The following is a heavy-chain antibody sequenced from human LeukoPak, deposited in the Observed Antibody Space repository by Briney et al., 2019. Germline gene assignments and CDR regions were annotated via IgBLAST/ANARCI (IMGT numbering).Heavy chain of an antibody. V-gene: IGHV1-2*04. CDR1: GYTFTGYY. CDR2: INPNSGGT. D-gene: IGHD6-19*01. Sequence: ASVKVSCKASGYTFTGYYMHWVRQAPGQGLEWMGWINPNSGGTNYAQKFQGWVTVTRDTSISTAYIELSRLKSDDTAVYYCARSIAVAENAMDVWGQGTTVTVSS. CDR3: ARSIAVAENAMDV. J-gene: IGHJ6*02.